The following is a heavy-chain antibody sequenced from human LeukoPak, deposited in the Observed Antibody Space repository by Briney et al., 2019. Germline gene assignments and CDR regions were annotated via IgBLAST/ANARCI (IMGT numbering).Heavy chain of an antibody. J-gene: IGHJ2*01. Sequence: PGGSLRLSCAASGFTFSSNYMSWVRQAPGKGLEWVSVIYSGGSTYYADSVKGRLTISRDNSKNTLYLQMNSLRAEDTAVYYCVYYDSSGPSFDLWGRGTLVTVSS. CDR1: GFTFSSNY. V-gene: IGHV3-53*01. D-gene: IGHD3-22*01. CDR3: VYYDSSGPSFDL. CDR2: IYSGGST.